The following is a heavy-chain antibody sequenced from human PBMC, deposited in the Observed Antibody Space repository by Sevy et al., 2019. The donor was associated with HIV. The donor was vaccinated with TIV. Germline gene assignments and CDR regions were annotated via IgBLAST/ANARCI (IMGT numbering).Heavy chain of an antibody. CDR3: AKALDSSGYLVLDY. Sequence: GGSLRLSCAASGFTFDDYAMHWVRQAPGKDLEWVSGISWNSGSIGYADSVKGRFTISRDNAKNSLYLQMNSLRAEDTALYYCAKALDSSGYLVLDYWGQGTLVTVSS. CDR2: ISWNSGSI. CDR1: GFTFDDYA. V-gene: IGHV3-9*01. J-gene: IGHJ4*02. D-gene: IGHD3-22*01.